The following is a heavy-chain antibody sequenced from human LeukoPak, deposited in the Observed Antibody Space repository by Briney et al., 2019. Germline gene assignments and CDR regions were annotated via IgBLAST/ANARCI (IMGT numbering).Heavy chain of an antibody. J-gene: IGHJ4*02. CDR2: INHSGST. D-gene: IGHD2-2*01. Sequence: SETLSLTCAVYGGSFSGYYWSWIRQPPGKGLEWIGEINHSGSTNYNPSLKSRVTISVDTSKNQFSLKLSSVTAADTAVYYCARRGSLGYCSSTSCLFDYWGQGTLVTVSS. CDR3: ARRGSLGYCSSTSCLFDY. CDR1: GGSFSGYY. V-gene: IGHV4-34*01.